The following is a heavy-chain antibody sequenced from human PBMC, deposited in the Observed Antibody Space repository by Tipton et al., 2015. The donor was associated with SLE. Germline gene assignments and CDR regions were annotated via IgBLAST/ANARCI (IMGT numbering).Heavy chain of an antibody. CDR3: ARVGDSYYDYYMDV. CDR1: GYTFSSFG. J-gene: IGHJ6*03. V-gene: IGHV1-18*01. CDR2: ISAHNGNT. D-gene: IGHD4-17*01. Sequence: QVQLVQSGAEVKKPGASVKVSCKASGYTFSSFGISWVRQAPGQGLEWMGWISAHNGNTNYAQRLQGRVTMSTDTSTSTAYMELRSLRSDDTAVYYCARVGDSYYDYYMDVWGQGTMVTVSS.